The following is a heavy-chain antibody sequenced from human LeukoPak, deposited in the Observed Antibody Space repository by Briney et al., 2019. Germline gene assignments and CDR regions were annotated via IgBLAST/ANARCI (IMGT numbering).Heavy chain of an antibody. Sequence: GGSLRLSCAASGFTFSGFGMHWVRQAPGKGLEWVAVVWYDGSNKYYADSVKGRFTISRDNPKNTLYVQMNSLRAEDTAVYYCARGRGADYGGNSGYFDYWGQGTLVTVSS. V-gene: IGHV3-33*01. J-gene: IGHJ4*02. D-gene: IGHD4-23*01. CDR2: VWYDGSNK. CDR3: ARGRGADYGGNSGYFDY. CDR1: GFTFSGFG.